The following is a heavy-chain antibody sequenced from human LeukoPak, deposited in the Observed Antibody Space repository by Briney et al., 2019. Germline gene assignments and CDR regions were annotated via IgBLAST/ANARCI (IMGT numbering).Heavy chain of an antibody. V-gene: IGHV3-30*04. J-gene: IGHJ5*02. CDR2: ISYDGSNK. CDR3: ARDRGYCSSTSCSSFYWFDP. D-gene: IGHD2-2*01. Sequence: GGSLRLSCAASGFTFSSYAMHWVRQAPGKGLEWVAVISYDGSNKYYADSVKGRFTISRDNSKNTLYLQMNSLRAEDTAVYYCARDRGYCSSTSCSSFYWFDPWGQGTLVTVSS. CDR1: GFTFSSYA.